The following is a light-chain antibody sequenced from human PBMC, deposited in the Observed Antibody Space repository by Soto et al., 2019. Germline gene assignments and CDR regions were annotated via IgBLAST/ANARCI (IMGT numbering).Light chain of an antibody. CDR3: QQYDSSPWT. CDR2: GAS. CDR1: QSVNRNY. V-gene: IGKV3-20*01. J-gene: IGKJ1*01. Sequence: EIVLTQSPGTLSLSPGERATLSCRASQSVNRNYLAWFQQKPGQAPRLLIYGASSRATGIPDRFSGSGSGRDFTLTISRLEPEDFAVYFCQQYDSSPWTFGQGTKVEIK.